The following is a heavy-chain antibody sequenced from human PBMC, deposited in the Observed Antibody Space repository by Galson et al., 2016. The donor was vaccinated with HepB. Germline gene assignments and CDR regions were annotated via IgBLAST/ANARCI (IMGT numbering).Heavy chain of an antibody. CDR2: IRSSDSST. CDR3: AEGGDAPGWYLDL. Sequence: SLRLSCAASGFTFTGTVMSWVRQAPGKGLEWVSFIRSSDSSTYYADSVKGRFIISKDDSRNTLYLQMNSLRAEDPAVYYCAEGGDAPGWYLDLWGRGTLVTVSS. J-gene: IGHJ2*01. CDR1: GFTFTGTV. V-gene: IGHV3-23*01. D-gene: IGHD5-24*01.